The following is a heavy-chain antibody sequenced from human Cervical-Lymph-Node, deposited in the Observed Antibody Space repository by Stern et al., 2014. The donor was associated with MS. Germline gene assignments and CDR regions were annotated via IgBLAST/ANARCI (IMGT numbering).Heavy chain of an antibody. Sequence: VQLVESGSGLVRPSQTLSLTCTVSGGSVSSGGYTWSWLRQPPGKGLEWIGYIYEDERSYSNPSLNSRVTLSIDRSKTQFSLRLSSMTAADTALYYCARVVRFLEWVPFDPWGQGILVTVSS. CDR1: GGSVSSGGYT. D-gene: IGHD3-3*01. J-gene: IGHJ5*02. V-gene: IGHV4-30-2*01. CDR2: IYEDERS. CDR3: ARVVRFLEWVPFDP.